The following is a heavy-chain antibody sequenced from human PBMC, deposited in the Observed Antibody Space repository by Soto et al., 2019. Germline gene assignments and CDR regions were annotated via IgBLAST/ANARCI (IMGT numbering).Heavy chain of an antibody. CDR1: GGTFSSYA. CDR3: ARENRDYGDYAPNWFDP. V-gene: IGHV1-69*01. J-gene: IGHJ5*02. CDR2: IIPIFGTA. D-gene: IGHD4-17*01. Sequence: QVQLVQSGAEVKKPGSSVKVSCKASGGTFSSYAISWVRQAPGQGLEWMGGIIPIFGTANYAQKFQGRVTITADESTSTAYMELSSLRSEDTALYYCARENRDYGDYAPNWFDPWGQGTLVTVSS.